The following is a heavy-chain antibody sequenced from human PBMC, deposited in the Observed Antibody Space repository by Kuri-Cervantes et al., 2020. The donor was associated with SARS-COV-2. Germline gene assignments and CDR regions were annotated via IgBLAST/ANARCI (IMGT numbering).Heavy chain of an antibody. CDR2: IKQDGSEK. CDR1: GFTFSSYW. J-gene: IGHJ3*02. CDR3: AKDWLPDDAFDI. Sequence: GSLRLSCAASGFTFSSYWMSWVRQAPGKGLEWVANIKQDGSEKYYVDSVKGRFTISRDNSKNTLYLQMNSLRAEDTAVYYCAKDWLPDDAFDIWGQGTMVTVSS. D-gene: IGHD6-19*01. V-gene: IGHV3-7*03.